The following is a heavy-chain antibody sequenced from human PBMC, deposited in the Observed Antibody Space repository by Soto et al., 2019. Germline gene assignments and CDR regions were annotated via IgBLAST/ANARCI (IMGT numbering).Heavy chain of an antibody. CDR2: IGTLSDT. J-gene: IGHJ5*02. CDR1: GFTFSTFD. V-gene: IGHV3-13*01. D-gene: IGHD3-10*01. CDR3: ARGRSFSYDSTPPPMFDP. Sequence: SGGSLRLSCAGSGFTFSTFDIHWVRQAPGKGLEWVSGIGTLSDTFYAASVQGRFTISRQNAKNSVYLQMSSLRAGDTAFYYCARGRSFSYDSTPPPMFDPWGQGTLVTVSS.